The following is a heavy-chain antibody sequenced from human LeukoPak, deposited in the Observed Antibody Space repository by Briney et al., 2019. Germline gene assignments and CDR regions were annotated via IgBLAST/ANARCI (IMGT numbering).Heavy chain of an antibody. J-gene: IGHJ4*02. Sequence: SETLSLTCGVCGGSFSGLDCSWLRQPPGKGLEWIGEINHSGSTNYNPSLKSRDTISVDTSKNQFSLKLSSVSAAETVLNYCARPLALFSLGWDQGTLVTVSS. CDR2: INHSGST. V-gene: IGHV4-34*01. CDR3: ARPLALFSLG. CDR1: GGSFSGLD. D-gene: IGHD3-3*02.